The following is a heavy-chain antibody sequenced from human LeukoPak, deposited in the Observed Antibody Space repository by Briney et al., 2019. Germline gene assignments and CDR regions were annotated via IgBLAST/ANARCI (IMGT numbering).Heavy chain of an antibody. D-gene: IGHD1-26*01. CDR2: IFSDGIRK. CDR3: ARASGPIKKNRFDQ. V-gene: IGHV3-30*12. CDR1: GFTFSTYG. Sequence: GGSLRLSCATSGFTFSTYGMEWVRQAPGKGLEWVAKIFSDGIRKYYADSVKGRFTISRDISRSTLYLEMNSLSAEDTAVYYCARASGPIKKNRFDQWGQGTLVTVSS. J-gene: IGHJ4*02.